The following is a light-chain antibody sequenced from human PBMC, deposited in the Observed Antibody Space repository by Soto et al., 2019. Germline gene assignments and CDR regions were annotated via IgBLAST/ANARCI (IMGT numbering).Light chain of an antibody. Sequence: DIQMTQSPSSLSASVGDRVTITCRASQSISSYLNWYQQKPGKAPKLLIHDASSLQSGVPSRFSGSGSGTDFALTISSLQPEDFATIYCQQTYSTTWTFGQGTKVDIK. CDR3: QQTYSTTWT. V-gene: IGKV1-39*01. CDR2: DAS. CDR1: QSISSY. J-gene: IGKJ1*01.